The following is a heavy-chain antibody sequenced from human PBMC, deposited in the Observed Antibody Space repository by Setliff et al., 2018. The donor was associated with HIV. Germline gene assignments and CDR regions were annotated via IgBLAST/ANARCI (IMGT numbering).Heavy chain of an antibody. V-gene: IGHV4-4*07. CDR1: GGSISRYY. CDR3: ARGAGPHYGLGPPLEY. J-gene: IGHJ4*02. Sequence: PSETLSLTCTVSGGSISRYYWSWIRQPARKGLEWIGRIYPSGNINYNPSLKSRLTMSIDTSKNQFSLKLSSVTATDTAVYYCARGAGPHYGLGPPLEYWGQGIQVTVSS. D-gene: IGHD3-10*01. CDR2: IYPSGNI.